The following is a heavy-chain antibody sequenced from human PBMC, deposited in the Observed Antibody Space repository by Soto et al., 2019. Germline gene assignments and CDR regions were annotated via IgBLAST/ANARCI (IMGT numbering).Heavy chain of an antibody. J-gene: IGHJ6*02. CDR2: ISPYTGNT. CDR3: VMVDNYVTPTPQDV. D-gene: IGHD3-16*01. V-gene: IGHV1-18*01. CDR1: GYIFVNYG. Sequence: QVQLVKSGDEVKKPGASVKVSCKAFGYIFVNYGIAWVRQAPGQGLEWMGWISPYTGNTHSATKVQGRLTMTTDTSTSTAYMDLGSLTSDDTAVYYCVMVDNYVTPTPQDVWGQGTTVTVSS.